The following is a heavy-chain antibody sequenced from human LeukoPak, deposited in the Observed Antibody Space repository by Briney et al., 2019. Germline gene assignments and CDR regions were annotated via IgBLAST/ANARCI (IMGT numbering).Heavy chain of an antibody. CDR3: ATSRREWRIYYYYYYMDV. CDR1: GYTLTELS. V-gene: IGHV1-24*01. D-gene: IGHD3-3*01. CDR2: FDPEDGET. Sequence: ASVKVSCKVSGYTLTELSMHWVRQAPGKGLEWMGGFDPEDGETIYAQKFQGRVTMTEGTSTDTAYMELSSLRSEDTAVYYCATSRREWRIYYYYYYMDVWGKGTTITVSS. J-gene: IGHJ6*03.